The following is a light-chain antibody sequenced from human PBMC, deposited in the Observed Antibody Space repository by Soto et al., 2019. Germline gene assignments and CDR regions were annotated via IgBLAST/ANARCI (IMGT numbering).Light chain of an antibody. CDR1: QSVRSN. CDR3: QQYDNWPRT. CDR2: DAS. V-gene: IGKV3-15*01. J-gene: IGKJ1*01. Sequence: EKVMTQSPATLSVSPGERATLSCGASQSVRSNVAWYQQKPGQPPRLLIYDASTRATGIPSRFSGSGSGTEFTLTISSLKSEDFAAYYCQQYDNWPRTFGQGTKV.